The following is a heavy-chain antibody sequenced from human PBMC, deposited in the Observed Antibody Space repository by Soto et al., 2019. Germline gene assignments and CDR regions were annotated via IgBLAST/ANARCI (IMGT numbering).Heavy chain of an antibody. D-gene: IGHD2-8*01. CDR3: ALRYCPNGVCYGYYGMNV. V-gene: IGHV1-69*12. Sequence: QVQLVQSGAEVKKPGSSVKVSCKASGGTFSSYAISWVRQAPGQGLEWMGGIIPIFGTANYAQKFQGRVTITAEASTSTAYMELSSLRFEDTAVYYCALRYCPNGVCYGYYGMNVWGQGTTDTVSS. CDR2: IIPIFGTA. J-gene: IGHJ6*02. CDR1: GGTFSSYA.